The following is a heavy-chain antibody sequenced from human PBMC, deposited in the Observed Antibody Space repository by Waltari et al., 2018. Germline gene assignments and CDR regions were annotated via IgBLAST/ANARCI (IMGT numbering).Heavy chain of an antibody. CDR3: ARDLGSDYGNRDY. D-gene: IGHD4-17*01. CDR1: GYTFTGYY. J-gene: IGHJ4*02. Sequence: QVHLVQSGAEVKKPGASVKVSRKASGYTFTGYYIQWVRRAPGPGLEWMGRINPNSGDTNYAQKFQGRVTLTRDTSINTAYMELSSLKSDDTAVYYCARDLGSDYGNRDYWGQGTLVTVPS. V-gene: IGHV1-2*06. CDR2: INPNSGDT.